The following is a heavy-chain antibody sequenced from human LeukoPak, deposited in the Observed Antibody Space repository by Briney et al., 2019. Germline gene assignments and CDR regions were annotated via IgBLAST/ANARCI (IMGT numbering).Heavy chain of an antibody. V-gene: IGHV3-30*09. D-gene: IGHD6-19*01. CDR2: ISYDGHNT. J-gene: IGHJ4*02. CDR3: AKAGGVAGSFRAFDY. CDR1: GVTFMRKA. Sequence: GPCLTLAWAASGVTFMRKAGRWGRQAPGKGSEWVAVISYDGHNTFYAASVKGRFAISRDNSKNTLFLQMSALRADDTAVYYCAKAGGVAGSFRAFDYWGQGTLVTVSS.